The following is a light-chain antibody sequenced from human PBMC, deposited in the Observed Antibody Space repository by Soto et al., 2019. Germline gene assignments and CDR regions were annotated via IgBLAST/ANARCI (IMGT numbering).Light chain of an antibody. J-gene: IGKJ3*01. Sequence: EIVLTQSPGTLSLSPGERATLSCRASQSVSSIYLAWYQQKPSQAPRLLIYGASNRATGIPDRFSGSGSGTDFTLTISRLEPEDFAVYYCQQYGTSPFRFGPGTKVDIK. V-gene: IGKV3-20*01. CDR1: QSVSSIY. CDR3: QQYGTSPFR. CDR2: GAS.